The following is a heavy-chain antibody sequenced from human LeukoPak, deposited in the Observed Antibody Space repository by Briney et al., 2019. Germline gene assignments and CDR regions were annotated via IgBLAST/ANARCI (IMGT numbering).Heavy chain of an antibody. D-gene: IGHD3-10*01. V-gene: IGHV1-18*01. CDR1: GYTFTSYG. J-gene: IGHJ4*02. CDR3: ARDLTVERFEELSPPIGY. Sequence: ASVKVSCKASGYTFTSYGISWVRQAPGQGLEWMGWISAYNGNTNYAQKLQGRVTMTTDTSTSTAYMELRSLRSDDTAVYYCARDLTVERFEELSPPIGYWGQGTLVTVSS. CDR2: ISAYNGNT.